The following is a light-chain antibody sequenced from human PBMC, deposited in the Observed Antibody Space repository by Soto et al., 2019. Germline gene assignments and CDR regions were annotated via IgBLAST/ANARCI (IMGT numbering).Light chain of an antibody. Sequence: EMVLTQSPATLSVSPGDRATVSCRASESVRSNLAWFQQKPGQSPRLLMYGASIRATGIPARFNGSGFGTEFTLTISSLQSDDVANYYCQQYVNYPKWTFGQGTRVEI. CDR3: QQYVNYPKWT. CDR1: ESVRSN. J-gene: IGKJ1*01. V-gene: IGKV3-15*01. CDR2: GAS.